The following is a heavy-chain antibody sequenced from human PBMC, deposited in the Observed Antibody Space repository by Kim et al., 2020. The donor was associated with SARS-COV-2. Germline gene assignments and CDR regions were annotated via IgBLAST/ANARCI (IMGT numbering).Heavy chain of an antibody. J-gene: IGHJ4*02. CDR3: ARDIHVGANDY. CDR1: GYTFTSYG. D-gene: IGHD1-26*01. CDR2: ISAYNGKT. Sequence: ASLKVSCKASGYTFTSYGIIWVRQAPGKGLEWMGWISAYNGKTNYAQKLQGRVTMTTDTTTSTAYMELRSLRSDDTAVYYCARDIHVGANDYWGQGTLVTVSS. V-gene: IGHV1-18*01.